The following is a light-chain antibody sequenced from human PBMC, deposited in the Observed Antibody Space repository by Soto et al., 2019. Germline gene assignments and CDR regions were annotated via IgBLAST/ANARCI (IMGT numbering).Light chain of an antibody. Sequence: EIVLTQSPGTLSLSPWERATPSCGASQSVSSSFLAWYQQRPGQAPRLIIYAASSRATGIPDRFSGSGSGTDFTLTISRLEPEDFAVYYCQLYGSSPRWTFGQGTKVDIK. CDR1: QSVSSSF. CDR2: AAS. J-gene: IGKJ1*01. V-gene: IGKV3-20*01. CDR3: QLYGSSPRWT.